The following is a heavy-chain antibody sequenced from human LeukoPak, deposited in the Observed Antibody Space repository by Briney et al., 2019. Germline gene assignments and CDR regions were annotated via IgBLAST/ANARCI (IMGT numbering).Heavy chain of an antibody. D-gene: IGHD2-2*01. V-gene: IGHV1-46*01. Sequence: ASVKVSCKASGYTFTSYYMHWVRQAPGQGLEWMGIINPSGGSTSYAQKFQGRVTMTRDTSTSTVYMELSSLRSEDTAVYCCARDAQFCSTSCYLDYYYYMDVWGKGTTVTVSS. CDR3: ARDAQFCSTSCYLDYYYYMDV. J-gene: IGHJ6*03. CDR2: INPSGGST. CDR1: GYTFTSYY.